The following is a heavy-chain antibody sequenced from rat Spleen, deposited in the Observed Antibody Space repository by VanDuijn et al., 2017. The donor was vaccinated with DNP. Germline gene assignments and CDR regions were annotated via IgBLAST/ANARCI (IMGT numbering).Heavy chain of an antibody. J-gene: IGHJ2*01. CDR3: ARDGSYYYPFDY. V-gene: IGHV2-38*01. Sequence: QVQLKESGPGMVQPSQTLSLTCTVSGFSLTDYSVHWVRQPPGKVLEWIAAISSGGSTYYNSALKSRLSISRDTSKNQVFLKMNSLKTEDTGVYYCARDGSYYYPFDYWGQGVMVTVSS. CDR2: ISSGGST. CDR1: GFSLTDYS. D-gene: IGHD1-12*02.